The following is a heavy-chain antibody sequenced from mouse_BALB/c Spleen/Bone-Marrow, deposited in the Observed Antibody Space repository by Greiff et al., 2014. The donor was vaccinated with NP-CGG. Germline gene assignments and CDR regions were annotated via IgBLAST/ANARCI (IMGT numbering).Heavy chain of an antibody. CDR1: GFNIKDCY. V-gene: IGHV14-1*02. J-gene: IGHJ1*01. CDR2: IDPENGNT. CDR3: ASGYYGSSPYWYFDV. Sequence: VQLQQPGAELVRPGALVKLSCKASGFNIKDCYMHWVKQRPEQGLEWIGWIDPENGNTIYDPKFQGKASITADTSSNTAYLQLSSLTSEDTAVYYCASGYYGSSPYWYFDVWGAGTTVTVSS. D-gene: IGHD1-1*01.